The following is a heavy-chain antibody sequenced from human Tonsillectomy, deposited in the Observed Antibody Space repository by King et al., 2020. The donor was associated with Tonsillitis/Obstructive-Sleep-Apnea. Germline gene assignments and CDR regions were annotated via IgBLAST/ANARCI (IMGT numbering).Heavy chain of an antibody. CDR3: ARDRATPGYSYMDF. CDR2: ISSSGSTI. J-gene: IGHJ6*03. Sequence: VQLVESGGGLVKPGGSLRLSCAASGFTFSDYYMSWIRQAPGKGLEWVSYISSSGSTIYYADSVKGRFTISRDNARDSLYLQMNTLRAEDTAVYYCARDRATPGYSYMDFWGKGSTVTVSS. V-gene: IGHV3-11*01. CDR1: GFTFSDYY.